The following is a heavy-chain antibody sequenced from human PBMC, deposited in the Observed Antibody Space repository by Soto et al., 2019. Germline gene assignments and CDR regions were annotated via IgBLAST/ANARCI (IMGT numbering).Heavy chain of an antibody. CDR2: ISHSGST. CDR3: ARGWKYYYGMDV. J-gene: IGHJ6*02. D-gene: IGHD1-1*01. V-gene: IGHV4-34*01. Sequence: SETLSLTCTVSGGSISSYYWGWIRRPPGKGLEWIGEISHSGSTNYSPSLKSRITLSVDTSKHQFSLKLNSVTAADTAVYYCARGWKYYYGMDVWGQGTTVTVSS. CDR1: GGSISSYY.